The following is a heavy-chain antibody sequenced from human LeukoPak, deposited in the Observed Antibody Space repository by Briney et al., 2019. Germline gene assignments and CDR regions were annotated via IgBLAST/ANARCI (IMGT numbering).Heavy chain of an antibody. CDR1: GGSFSGYY. CDR3: ARDETGYSSGWHMDV. D-gene: IGHD6-19*01. J-gene: IGHJ6*03. CDR2: INHSGST. Sequence: SETLSLTCAVYGGSFSGYYWSWIRQPPGKGLEWIGEINHSGSTNYNPSLKSRVTISVDTSKNQFSLKLSSVTAADTAVYYCARDETGYSSGWHMDVWGKGTTVTVSS. V-gene: IGHV4-34*01.